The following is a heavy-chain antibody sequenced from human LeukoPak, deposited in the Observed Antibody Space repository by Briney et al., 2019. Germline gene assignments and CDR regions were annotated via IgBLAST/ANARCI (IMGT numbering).Heavy chain of an antibody. CDR2: ISINVDNT. CDR3: ARFSRSYCSSTGCSKYFDY. V-gene: IGHV3-23*01. CDR1: GFTFTSYA. Sequence: GGSLRLSCAASGFTFTSYAMSWVRQAPGKGLEWVSGISINVDNTYYADSVKGRFTISRDNSKSTLFLQMSSLRAEDTAVYYCARFSRSYCSSTGCSKYFDYWGQGTLVTVSS. D-gene: IGHD2-2*01. J-gene: IGHJ4*02.